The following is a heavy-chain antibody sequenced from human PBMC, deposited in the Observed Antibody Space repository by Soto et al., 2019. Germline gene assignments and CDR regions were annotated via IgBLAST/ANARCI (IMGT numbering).Heavy chain of an antibody. Sequence: TSETLSLTCTVSGDSISSYYWDWIRPPPGKGLEWIGYIFYNGNTNYNPSLKSRVAISVDTSKNRFSLKLSSMTAADTAVYYCARGLPAADYGMDVWGQGTTVTVSS. CDR3: ARGLPAADYGMDV. CDR2: IFYNGNT. CDR1: GDSISSYY. D-gene: IGHD2-2*01. J-gene: IGHJ6*02. V-gene: IGHV4-59*01.